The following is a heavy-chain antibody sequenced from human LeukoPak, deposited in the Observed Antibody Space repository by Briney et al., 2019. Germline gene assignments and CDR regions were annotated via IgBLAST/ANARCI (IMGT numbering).Heavy chain of an antibody. CDR3: ARAPLHLAMYHYFDY. CDR1: EFTFSSFE. V-gene: IGHV3-48*03. Sequence: GGSLRLSCAASEFTFSSFEMNWVRQAPGKGLEWISYISRSARTTYYADSVKGRFTISRDNAKNSLYLQMHSLRAEDTAIYYCARAPLHLAMYHYFDYWGQGTLVTVSS. D-gene: IGHD2-2*01. CDR2: ISRSARTT. J-gene: IGHJ4*02.